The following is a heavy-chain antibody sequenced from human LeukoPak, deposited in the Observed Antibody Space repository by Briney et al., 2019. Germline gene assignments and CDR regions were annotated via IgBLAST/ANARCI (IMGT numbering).Heavy chain of an antibody. V-gene: IGHV3-9*01. D-gene: IGHD6-19*01. Sequence: GGSLRLPCAASGFTFDDYAMHWVRQAPGKGLEWVSGISWNSASIAYADSVKGRFTISRDNAKNSLYLQMNSLRAEDTALYYCAKAAGGFIAVAGTVFDYWGQGSLVTVSS. CDR2: ISWNSASI. J-gene: IGHJ4*02. CDR1: GFTFDDYA. CDR3: AKAAGGFIAVAGTVFDY.